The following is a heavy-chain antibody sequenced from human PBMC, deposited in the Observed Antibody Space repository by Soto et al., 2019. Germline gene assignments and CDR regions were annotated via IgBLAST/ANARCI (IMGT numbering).Heavy chain of an antibody. Sequence: GGSLRLSCAASGFTFSSYAMHWVRQAPGKGLEWVAVISYDGSNKYYADSVKGRFTISRDNSKNTLYLQMNSLRAEDTAVYYCARGMRPLVGATGTLDYWGQGTLVTVSS. V-gene: IGHV3-30-3*01. CDR1: GFTFSSYA. CDR2: ISYDGSNK. CDR3: ARGMRPLVGATGTLDY. J-gene: IGHJ4*02. D-gene: IGHD1-26*01.